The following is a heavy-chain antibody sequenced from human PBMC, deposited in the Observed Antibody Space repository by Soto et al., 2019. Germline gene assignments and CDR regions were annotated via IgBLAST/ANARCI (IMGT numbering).Heavy chain of an antibody. Sequence: QVQLVQSGAEVKKPGSSVKVSCKASGGTFSSYAISWVRQAPGQGLEWMGGIIPIFGTANYAQKFQGRVTITADESTSTAYMELSSLRSEDTAVYYCASTIAYCGGDCYPFDYWGQGTLLTVSS. D-gene: IGHD2-21*02. J-gene: IGHJ4*02. V-gene: IGHV1-69*01. CDR3: ASTIAYCGGDCYPFDY. CDR1: GGTFSSYA. CDR2: IIPIFGTA.